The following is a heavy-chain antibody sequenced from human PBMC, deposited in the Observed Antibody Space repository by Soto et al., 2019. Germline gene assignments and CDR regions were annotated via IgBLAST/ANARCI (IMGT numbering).Heavy chain of an antibody. CDR2: IIPIFGTA. D-gene: IGHD1-20*01. Sequence: VASVKVSCKASGGTFSSYAISWVRQAPGQGLEWMGGIIPIFGTANYAQKFQGRVTITADESTSTAYMELSSLRSEDTAVYYCATGITARFDPWGQGTLVTVSS. J-gene: IGHJ5*02. V-gene: IGHV1-69*13. CDR1: GGTFSSYA. CDR3: ATGITARFDP.